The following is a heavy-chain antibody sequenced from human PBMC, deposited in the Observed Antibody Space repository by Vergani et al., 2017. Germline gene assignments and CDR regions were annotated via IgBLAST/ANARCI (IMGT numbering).Heavy chain of an antibody. CDR1: GGSISSSSYY. Sequence: QLQLQESGPGLVKPSETLSLTCTVSGGSISSSSYYWGWIRQPPGKGLEWIGSIYYSGSTYYNPSLKSRVTISVDTSKNQFSVKLSSVTAADTAVYYCSIRPLRMVRGVPHYIDYWSQGSLVTVSS. CDR2: IYYSGST. V-gene: IGHV4-39*01. J-gene: IGHJ4*02. D-gene: IGHD3-10*01. CDR3: SIRPLRMVRGVPHYIDY.